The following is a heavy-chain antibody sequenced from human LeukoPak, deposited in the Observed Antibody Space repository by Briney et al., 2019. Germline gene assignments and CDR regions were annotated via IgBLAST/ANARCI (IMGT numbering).Heavy chain of an antibody. CDR2: ISGSGGST. J-gene: IGHJ4*02. D-gene: IGHD3-9*01. V-gene: IGHV3-23*01. CDR1: GFTFSSYA. Sequence: GGSLRLSCAASGFTFSSYAMSWVRQAPGKGLEWVSAISGSGGSTYYADSVKGRFTISRDNSKNTLYLQMNSLRAEDTAVYYCAKDSYYDILTGYSSKDYWGQGTLVTVSS. CDR3: AKDSYYDILTGYSSKDY.